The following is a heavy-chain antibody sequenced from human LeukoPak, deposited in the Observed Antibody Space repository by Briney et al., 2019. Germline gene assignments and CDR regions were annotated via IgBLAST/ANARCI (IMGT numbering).Heavy chain of an antibody. Sequence: SETLSLTCAVYGGSFSGYYWSWIRQPPGKGLEWIGEINHSGSTNYNPSLKSRVTISVDTSKNQFSLKLSSVTAADTAMYFCARIKLIVVVSWFDPWGQGTLVTVSS. CDR1: GGSFSGYY. CDR2: INHSGST. CDR3: ARIKLIVVVSWFDP. J-gene: IGHJ5*02. V-gene: IGHV4-34*01. D-gene: IGHD3-22*01.